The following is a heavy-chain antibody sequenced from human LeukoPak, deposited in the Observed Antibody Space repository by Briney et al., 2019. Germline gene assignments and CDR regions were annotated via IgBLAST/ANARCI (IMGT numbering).Heavy chain of an antibody. CDR3: ARGRWVSNRALNY. J-gene: IGHJ4*02. Sequence: GASVKVSCKTSGYTFTTNGISWVRQAPGQGLEWMGWMNPNSGNTGYAQKFQGRVTMTRNTSISTAYMELSSLRSEDTAVYYCARGRWVSNRALNYWGQGTLVTVSS. CDR2: MNPNSGNT. V-gene: IGHV1-8*02. CDR1: GYTFTTNG. D-gene: IGHD6-13*01.